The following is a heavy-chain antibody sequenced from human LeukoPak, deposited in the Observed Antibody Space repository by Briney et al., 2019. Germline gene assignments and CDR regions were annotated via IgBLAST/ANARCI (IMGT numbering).Heavy chain of an antibody. D-gene: IGHD1-14*01. Sequence: ASVKVSCKASGYTFTSYHLHWVRQAPGQGLEWMGWINPNNGDTHYAQKFQGTVTMTRDTSISTAYMELSSLRSDDTAVYYCARGVAGVYFYYYMDVWGKGTTVTVSS. CDR1: GYTFTSYH. CDR2: INPNNGDT. V-gene: IGHV1-2*02. J-gene: IGHJ6*03. CDR3: ARGVAGVYFYYYMDV.